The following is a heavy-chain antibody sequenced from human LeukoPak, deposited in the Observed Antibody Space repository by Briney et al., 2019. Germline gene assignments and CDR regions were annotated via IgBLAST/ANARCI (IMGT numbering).Heavy chain of an antibody. CDR2: IHYSGST. J-gene: IGHJ4*02. V-gene: IGHV4-59*08. Sequence: PSETLSLTCTVSGGSISSYYWSWIRQPPGKGLEWIGHIHYSGSTNYNPSLKSRVNISADTSKNQLSLKLSSVTAADTAVYYCARGRIQLWLKKGYFDYWGQGTLVTVSS. CDR3: ARGRIQLWLKKGYFDY. CDR1: GGSISSYY. D-gene: IGHD5-18*01.